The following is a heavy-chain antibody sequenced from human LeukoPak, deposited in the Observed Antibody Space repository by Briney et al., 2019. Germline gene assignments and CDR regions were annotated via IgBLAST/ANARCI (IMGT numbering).Heavy chain of an antibody. Sequence: SETLSLTCAVYGGSFSGYYWSWIRQPPGEGLEWIGEINHSGSTNYNPSLKSRVTISVDTSKNQFSLKLSSVTAADTAVYYCARDYPGLDYWGQGTLVTVSS. J-gene: IGHJ4*02. CDR1: GGSFSGYY. V-gene: IGHV4-34*01. CDR2: INHSGST. CDR3: ARDYPGLDY. D-gene: IGHD3-10*01.